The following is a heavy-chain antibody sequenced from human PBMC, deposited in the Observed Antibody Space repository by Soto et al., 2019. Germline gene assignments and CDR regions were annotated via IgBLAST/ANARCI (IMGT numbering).Heavy chain of an antibody. J-gene: IGHJ2*01. CDR2: IRSKGNNYAT. D-gene: IGHD2-15*01. CDR1: GFTFSDSA. V-gene: IGHV3-73*02. CDR3: VRYSRSLGWFFDL. Sequence: EVQLVESGGGLVQPGGSLKLSCAASGFTFSDSAMHWVRQASGEGLEWLGRIRSKGNNYATEYGASLKGRFTISRDDSKKTTYMQMSNVNTEDTALYYCVRYSRSLGWFFDLWGRGTLVTVSS.